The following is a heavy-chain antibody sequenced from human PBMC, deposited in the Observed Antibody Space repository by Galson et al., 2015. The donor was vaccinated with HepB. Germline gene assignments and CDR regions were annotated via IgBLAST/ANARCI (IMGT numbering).Heavy chain of an antibody. CDR3: ARGRCSGGSCYSGD. Sequence: SLRLSCAASGFTFSSYSMNWVRQAPGKGLEWVSYISSSSSTIYYADSAKGRSTISRDNAKNSLYLQMNSLRDEDTAVYYCARGRCSGGSCYSGDWGQGTLVTVSS. CDR2: ISSSSSTI. V-gene: IGHV3-48*02. D-gene: IGHD2-15*01. J-gene: IGHJ4*02. CDR1: GFTFSSYS.